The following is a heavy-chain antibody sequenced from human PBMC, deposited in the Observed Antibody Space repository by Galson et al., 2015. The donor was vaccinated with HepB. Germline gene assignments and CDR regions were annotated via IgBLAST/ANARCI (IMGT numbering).Heavy chain of an antibody. J-gene: IGHJ3*02. CDR3: AKDRADWNDRDAFDI. Sequence: SLRLSCAASGFTFSSYAMSWVRQAPGKGPEWVSTISGSGGSTYYADSVKGRFTISRDNSKNTLYLQMNSLRAEDTAVYYCAKDRADWNDRDAFDIWGQGTMVTVSS. CDR1: GFTFSSYA. D-gene: IGHD1-1*01. V-gene: IGHV3-23*01. CDR2: ISGSGGST.